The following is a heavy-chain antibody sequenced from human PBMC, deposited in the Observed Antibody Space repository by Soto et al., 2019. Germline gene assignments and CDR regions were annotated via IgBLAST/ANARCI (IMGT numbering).Heavy chain of an antibody. V-gene: IGHV1-18*01. Sequence: QLQLVQSGAEAKKPGASVKVSCKASGYTFPTSTISWVRQAPGQGLEWMGWIKAYSGNTNYAQKLQGRVTMTTDTPTNTTYMELRSLRTDVTAIHYCAIAVYGDDDYWGQGTLVTVSS. D-gene: IGHD4-17*01. CDR1: GYTFPTST. CDR2: IKAYSGNT. CDR3: AIAVYGDDDY. J-gene: IGHJ4*02.